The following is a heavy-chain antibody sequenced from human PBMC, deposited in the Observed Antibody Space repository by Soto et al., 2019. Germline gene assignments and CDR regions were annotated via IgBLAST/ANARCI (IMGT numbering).Heavy chain of an antibody. V-gene: IGHV3-23*01. CDR3: AKCSGESSYLPSDY. J-gene: IGHJ4*02. Sequence: PAGALRLSCAASGFTFSNFAMSWVRQAPGKGLEWVSLISASGGNTNYSDSVKRRFTISRDNSKNTLYLEMSSLRAEDTAVYYCAKCSGESSYLPSDYWGQGTLVTVSS. CDR2: ISASGGNT. D-gene: IGHD2-15*01. CDR1: GFTFSNFA.